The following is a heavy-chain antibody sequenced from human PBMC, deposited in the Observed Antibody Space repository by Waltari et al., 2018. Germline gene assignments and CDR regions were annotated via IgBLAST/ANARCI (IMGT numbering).Heavy chain of an antibody. CDR2: IVPDGRTQ. D-gene: IGHD6-13*01. V-gene: IGHV3-7*01. J-gene: IGHJ4*02. CDR1: GFTFRNFW. Sequence: EVQLAESGGGLVQPGRSLRLSCTASGFTFRNFWMGWVRQAPGRGLEWVASIVPDGRTQYYVDAVRGRFTISRDNAKNSLYLQMDSLSVDDTAVYYCARDLSSWSAYWGQGTLVTVSS. CDR3: ARDLSSWSAY.